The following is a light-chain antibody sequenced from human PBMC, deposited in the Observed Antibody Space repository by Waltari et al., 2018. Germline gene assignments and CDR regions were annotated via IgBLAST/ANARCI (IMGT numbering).Light chain of an antibody. J-gene: IGKJ1*01. CDR2: GAS. CDR3: HQYHDWPQT. Sequence: EIVMTQSPATLSVSPGERATLSCRASQRISSHLAWYQQKPGPAPRLLIYGASTRATGIPARFSGSGSGTEFTLTISSLQSEDFAVYCCHQYHDWPQTFGQGTKVELK. V-gene: IGKV3-15*01. CDR1: QRISSH.